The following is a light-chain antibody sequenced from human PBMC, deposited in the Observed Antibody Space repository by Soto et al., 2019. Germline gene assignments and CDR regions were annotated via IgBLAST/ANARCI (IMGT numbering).Light chain of an antibody. Sequence: EIVLTQSPGTLSLSPGERATLSCRASQSVSNNYLAWYQQKPGQAPRLLIYGASNRATGIPDRFSGSGSGTDSTLTISSLEPEDFAVYYCQQFSSYPLTFGGGTKVDIK. CDR3: QQFSSYPLT. CDR1: QSVSNNY. J-gene: IGKJ4*01. V-gene: IGKV3-20*01. CDR2: GAS.